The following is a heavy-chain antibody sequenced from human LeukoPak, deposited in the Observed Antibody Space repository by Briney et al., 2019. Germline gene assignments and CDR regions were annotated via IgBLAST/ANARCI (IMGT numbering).Heavy chain of an antibody. V-gene: IGHV4-34*01. CDR2: INHGGRS. J-gene: IGHJ4*02. D-gene: IGHD1-26*01. CDR3: ASLYSGSYPFDY. CDR1: GGSFSAYY. Sequence: SETLSLTCAVYGGSFSAYYWSWIRQSPGKGLEWVGEINHGGRSNYNPSLKSRVTISVDTSKNQFSLTLSSVTAADTAVYYCASLYSGSYPFDYWGQGTLVTVSS.